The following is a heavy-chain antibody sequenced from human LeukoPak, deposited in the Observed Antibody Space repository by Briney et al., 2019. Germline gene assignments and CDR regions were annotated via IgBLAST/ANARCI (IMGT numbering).Heavy chain of an antibody. V-gene: IGHV1-2*02. CDR2: INPNSGGT. Sequence: ASVKVSCKASGYTFTGYYMHWVRQAPGQGLEWMGWINPNSGGTNYAQKFQGRVTITADESTSTAYMELSSLRSEDTAVYYCAVGYCSGGSCPVDYWGQGTLVTVSS. CDR3: AVGYCSGGSCPVDY. CDR1: GYTFTGYY. D-gene: IGHD2-15*01. J-gene: IGHJ4*02.